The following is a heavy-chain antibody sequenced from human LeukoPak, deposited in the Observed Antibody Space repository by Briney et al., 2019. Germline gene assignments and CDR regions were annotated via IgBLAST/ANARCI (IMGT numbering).Heavy chain of an antibody. CDR2: IYPGDSDT. J-gene: IGHJ4*02. Sequence: AGESLKISCKGSGYSFTSYWIGLVRQMPGEGLGWVGIIYPGDSDTRYSPSFQGQVTISADKSISTAYLQWSSLKASDTAMYYCARHPPPSHCGGDCPFDYWGQGTLVIVSS. CDR1: GYSFTSYW. CDR3: ARHPPPSHCGGDCPFDY. V-gene: IGHV5-51*01. D-gene: IGHD2-21*02.